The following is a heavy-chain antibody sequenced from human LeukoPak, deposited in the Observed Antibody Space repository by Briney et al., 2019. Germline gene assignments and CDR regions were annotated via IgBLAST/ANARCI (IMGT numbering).Heavy chain of an antibody. Sequence: PGGSLRLSCAASGFTFSSYSMNWVRQAPGKGLEWVANIKQDGSEKYYVDSVKGRFTISRDNAKNSLYLQMNSLRAEDTAVYYCARDIRPLFPVTTMGMDVWGKGTTVTVSS. CDR2: IKQDGSEK. V-gene: IGHV3-7*01. CDR1: GFTFSSYS. CDR3: ARDIRPLFPVTTMGMDV. D-gene: IGHD4-17*01. J-gene: IGHJ6*04.